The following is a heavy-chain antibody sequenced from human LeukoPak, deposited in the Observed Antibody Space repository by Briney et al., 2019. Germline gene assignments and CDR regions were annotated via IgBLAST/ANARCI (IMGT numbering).Heavy chain of an antibody. Sequence: SVKVSCKASGFTFTSSAVQWVRQARGQRLEWIGWIVLGSGNTNYARQFRERVTITRDLSTSSTYLELSSLRSEDTAVYYCAALAGVQGLAYDPRDYFDSWGQGTLVTVSS. CDR3: AALAGVQGLAYDPRDYFDS. V-gene: IGHV1-58*01. CDR1: GFTFTSSA. CDR2: IVLGSGNT. D-gene: IGHD7-27*01. J-gene: IGHJ4*02.